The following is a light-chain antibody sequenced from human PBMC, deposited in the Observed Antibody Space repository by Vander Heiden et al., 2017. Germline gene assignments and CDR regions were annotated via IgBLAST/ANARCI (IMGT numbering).Light chain of an antibody. J-gene: IGLJ2*01. V-gene: IGLV3-25*03. CDR1: ALPDQY. Sequence: SSELTQPPSVSVSPGQTATITCSGDALPDQYSYWYQQKPGQAPLLMLYKDSERPSGIPERFSGSSSGTIITLTISGVQADDEADYYCQSTDTTGTNVVFGGGTRLTVL. CDR3: QSTDTTGTNVV. CDR2: KDS.